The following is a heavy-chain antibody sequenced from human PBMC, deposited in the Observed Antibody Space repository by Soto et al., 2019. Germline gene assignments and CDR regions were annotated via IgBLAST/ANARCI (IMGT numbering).Heavy chain of an antibody. Sequence: GGSLRLSCAASGFTFSSYSMNWVRQAPGKGLEWVSYISSSSTIYYADSVKGRFTISRDNAKNSLYLRMNSLRAEDTAVYYCARDYRSYGPFDYWGQGTLVTVSS. V-gene: IGHV3-48*01. D-gene: IGHD5-18*01. CDR2: ISSSSTI. J-gene: IGHJ4*02. CDR1: GFTFSSYS. CDR3: ARDYRSYGPFDY.